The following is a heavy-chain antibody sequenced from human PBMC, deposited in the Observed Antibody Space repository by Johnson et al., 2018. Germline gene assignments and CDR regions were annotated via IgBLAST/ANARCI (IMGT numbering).Heavy chain of an antibody. V-gene: IGHV3-21*01. Sequence: VQLVESGGGLVKPGGSLRLSCAASGFTFSSYSMNWVRQAPGKGLEWVSSISSSSSYIYYADSVKGRFTISRDNAKNSLYLQMNSLRAEDTAVYYCARDSPGGGWPLDAFDIWGQGTMVTVSS. D-gene: IGHD6-19*01. CDR1: GFTFSSYS. CDR2: ISSSSSYI. J-gene: IGHJ3*02. CDR3: ARDSPGGGWPLDAFDI.